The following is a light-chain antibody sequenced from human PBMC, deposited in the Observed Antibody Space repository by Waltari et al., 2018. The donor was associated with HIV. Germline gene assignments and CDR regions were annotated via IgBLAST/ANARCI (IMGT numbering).Light chain of an antibody. CDR3: AAWDVSLNGLV. CDR2: SND. J-gene: IGLJ2*01. Sequence: QSVLTQPPSASGTPGQRVTISCSGSRSNIGSKTVNWYQQLPGTAPKLLIYSNDQRPSGVPDRFSGFKSGTSASLAISGLQSEDEAGYYCAAWDVSLNGLVFGGGTKLTVL. CDR1: RSNIGSKT. V-gene: IGLV1-44*01.